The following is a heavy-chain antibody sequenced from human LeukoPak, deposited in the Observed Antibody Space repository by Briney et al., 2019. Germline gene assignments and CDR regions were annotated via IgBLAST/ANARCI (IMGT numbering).Heavy chain of an antibody. CDR3: ARGDGYGMDY. CDR1: GFTFSTYW. CDR2: IWYDGSNK. J-gene: IGHJ4*02. D-gene: IGHD5-24*01. V-gene: IGHV3-33*08. Sequence: PGGSLRLSCAASGFTFSTYWMHWVRQAPGKGLEWVAVIWYDGSNKYYVDSVKGRFTISRDNSKNTLYLQMNSLRAEDMAVYYCARGDGYGMDYWGQGARVTVSS.